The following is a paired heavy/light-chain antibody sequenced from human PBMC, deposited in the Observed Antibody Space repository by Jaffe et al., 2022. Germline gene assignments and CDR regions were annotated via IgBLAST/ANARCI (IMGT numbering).Light chain of an antibody. J-gene: IGLJ3*02. CDR1: KLGDKF. CDR3: QAWDTSTRV. Sequence: SYELTQPPSVSVSPGQTASIACSGDKLGDKFACWYQRKPGQSPVLIIYQDTKRPSGIPERFSGSISGNTATLTISGTQAIDEADYYCQAWDTSTRVFGGGTKLTVL. CDR2: QDT. V-gene: IGLV3-1*01.
Heavy chain of an antibody. V-gene: IGHV3-48*03. CDR3: AKSSGRYYFDS. Sequence: EVQLVESGGGLVQPGGSLRLSCAASGFTFSSYEMNWVRQAPGKGLEWVSYISISDATFYYADSVKGRVTISRDNAKNSLYLQMNSLRAEDTAIYYCAKSSGRYYFDSWGLGTLVTVSS. D-gene: IGHD6-19*01. J-gene: IGHJ4*02. CDR2: ISISDATF. CDR1: GFTFSSYE.